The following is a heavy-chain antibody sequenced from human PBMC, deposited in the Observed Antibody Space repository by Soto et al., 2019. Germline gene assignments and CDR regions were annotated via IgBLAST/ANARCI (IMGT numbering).Heavy chain of an antibody. CDR1: GFTVNSNY. V-gene: IGHV3-53*01. CDR2: IYVDGST. CDR3: ASRRYYYYGLGV. J-gene: IGHJ6*02. Sequence: SCAASGFTVNSNYMSWVRQAPGKGLEWVSVIYVDGSTYYADSVKGRFTISRDNSRNTLYLQMNSLRAEDTAEYYCASRRYYYYGLGVWGQGTTVTVSS.